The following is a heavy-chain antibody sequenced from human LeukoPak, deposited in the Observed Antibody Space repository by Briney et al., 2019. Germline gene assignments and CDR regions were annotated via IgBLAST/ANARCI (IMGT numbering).Heavy chain of an antibody. CDR1: GFTFTTYG. V-gene: IGHV3-23*01. CDR3: AREGEWDLINWFDP. Sequence: PGGSLRLSCAASGFTFTTYGMSWVRQAPGKGLEWVSAITGSGGSTYYADSVKGRFTISRDNAKNSLYLQMNSLRAEDTAVYYYAREGEWDLINWFDPWGQGTLVTVSS. J-gene: IGHJ5*02. CDR2: ITGSGGST. D-gene: IGHD1-26*01.